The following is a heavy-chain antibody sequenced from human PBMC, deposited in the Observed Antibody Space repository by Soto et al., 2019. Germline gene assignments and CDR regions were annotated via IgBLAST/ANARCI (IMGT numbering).Heavy chain of an antibody. CDR1: GYTFTSYG. V-gene: IGHV1-18*01. Sequence: ASVKVSCKASGYTFTSYGISWVRQAPGQGLEWMGWISAYNGNTNYAQKLQGRVTMTTDTSTSTAYMELRSLRPDDAAVYYCARDLTGDSSWFDPWGQGTLVTVS. CDR3: ARDLTGDSSWFDP. CDR2: ISAYNGNT. J-gene: IGHJ5*02. D-gene: IGHD6-13*01.